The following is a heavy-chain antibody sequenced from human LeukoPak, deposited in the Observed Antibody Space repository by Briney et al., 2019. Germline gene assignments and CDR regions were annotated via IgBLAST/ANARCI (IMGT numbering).Heavy chain of an antibody. J-gene: IGHJ6*03. CDR3: ARDAYYDFWSGRDSILYYMDV. V-gene: IGHV1-24*01. CDR1: GYTLTELS. D-gene: IGHD3-3*01. Sequence: GASVKVSCKVSGYTLTELSMHWVRQAPGKGLEWMGGFDPEDGETIYAQKFQGRVTMTEDTSTDTAYMELSRLRSDDTAVYYCARDAYYDFWSGRDSILYYMDVWGKGTTVTVSS. CDR2: FDPEDGET.